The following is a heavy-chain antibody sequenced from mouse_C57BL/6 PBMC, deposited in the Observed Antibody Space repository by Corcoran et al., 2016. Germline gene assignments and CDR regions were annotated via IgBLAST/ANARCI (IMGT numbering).Heavy chain of an antibody. V-gene: IGHV1-81*01. CDR2: IYPRSGNT. Sequence: QVQLQQSGAELARPGASVKLSCKASGYTFTSYGISWGNQGTGQGLEWIGEIYPRSGNTYYNEKFKGKATLTADKSSSTAYRELRSLTSEDSAVYFCAIYYCSPSYWYFDVWGTGTTVTVSS. J-gene: IGHJ1*03. CDR3: AIYYCSPSYWYFDV. CDR1: GYTFTSYG. D-gene: IGHD1-1*01.